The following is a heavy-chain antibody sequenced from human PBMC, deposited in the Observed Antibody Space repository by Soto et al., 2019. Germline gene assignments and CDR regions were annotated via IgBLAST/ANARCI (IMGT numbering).Heavy chain of an antibody. J-gene: IGHJ3*01. CDR1: GDSINRGGYY. D-gene: IGHD2-2*01. Sequence: QVQLQESGPGLAKPSQTLSLICTVSGDSINRGGYYWSWVRQHPGKGPEWIGHIYYNGNPYYNPSLQSRVTISIDTSSNQFSLQLTSLTVADTAVYYCAREAPVASDAFDVWGQGTTVTISA. CDR3: AREAPVASDAFDV. V-gene: IGHV4-31*03. CDR2: IYYNGNP.